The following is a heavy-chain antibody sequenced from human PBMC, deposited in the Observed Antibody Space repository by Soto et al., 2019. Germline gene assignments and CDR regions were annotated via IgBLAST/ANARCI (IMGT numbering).Heavy chain of an antibody. D-gene: IGHD3-16*02. CDR2: IKHDGSEK. Sequence: GSLRLSCATSGLTFSKYWMTWVRPAPGKGLEWVATIKHDGSEKSNLDSVEGRFTISRDNAKNSLSLQMNSLGVEDTAVYFCASVPGSPGYRGLDVWCQGTTVTVS. CDR3: ASVPGSPGYRGLDV. J-gene: IGHJ6*02. CDR1: GLTFSKYW. V-gene: IGHV3-7*03.